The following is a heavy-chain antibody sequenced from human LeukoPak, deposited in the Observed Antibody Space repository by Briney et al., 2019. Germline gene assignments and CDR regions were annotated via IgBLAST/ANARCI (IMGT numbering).Heavy chain of an antibody. V-gene: IGHV4-34*01. J-gene: IGHJ4*02. D-gene: IGHD3-22*01. CDR3: ARNYYDSSGYYYWDRQKYYFDY. CDR2: INHSGST. Sequence: PSETLSLTCAVHGGSFSGYYWSWIRQPPGKGLEWIGEINHSGSTNYNPSLKSRVTISVDTSKNQFSLKLSSVTAADTAVYYCARNYYDSSGYYYWDRQKYYFDYWGRGTLVTVSS. CDR1: GGSFSGYY.